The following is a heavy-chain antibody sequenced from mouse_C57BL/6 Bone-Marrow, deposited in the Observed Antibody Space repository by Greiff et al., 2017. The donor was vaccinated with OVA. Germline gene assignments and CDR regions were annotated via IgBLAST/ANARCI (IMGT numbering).Heavy chain of an antibody. CDR3: ARVGDGSSPSFYFDV. CDR2: IYPGSGST. D-gene: IGHD1-1*01. Sequence: QVQLKQPGAELVKPGASVKMSCKASGYTFTSYWITWVKQRPGQGLEWIGDIYPGSGSTNYNEKFKSKATLTVDTSSSTAYMQLSSLTSEDSAVYYCARVGDGSSPSFYFDVWGTGTTVTVSS. J-gene: IGHJ1*03. CDR1: GYTFTSYW. V-gene: IGHV1-55*01.